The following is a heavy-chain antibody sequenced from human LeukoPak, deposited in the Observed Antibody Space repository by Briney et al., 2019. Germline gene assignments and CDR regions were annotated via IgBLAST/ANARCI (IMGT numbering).Heavy chain of an antibody. V-gene: IGHV3-72*01. CDR3: ARASPDSSAYYFPVY. Sequence: RGSLRLSCEASGFTISDDYMDWVRQAPGKGLEWVGRTRNKPKGYTTEYAASAKGRFTISRDDSKNSLYLLMNSLRTEDTAVYYCARASPDSSAYYFPVYWGQGTLVTVSS. J-gene: IGHJ4*02. CDR2: TRNKPKGYTT. CDR1: GFTISDDY. D-gene: IGHD3-22*01.